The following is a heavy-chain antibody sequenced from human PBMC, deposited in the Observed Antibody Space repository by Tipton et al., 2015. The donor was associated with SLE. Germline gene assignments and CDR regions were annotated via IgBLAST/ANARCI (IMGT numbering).Heavy chain of an antibody. CDR3: ARGATKGAFDI. Sequence: TRSLTCTVSGGSISSSSYYWGWIRQPPGKGLEWIGSIYYSGSTYYNPSLKSRVTISVDTSKNQFSLKLSSVTAADTAVYYCARGATKGAFDIWGQGTMVTVSS. V-gene: IGHV4-39*07. CDR1: GGSISSSSYY. J-gene: IGHJ3*02. CDR2: IYYSGST.